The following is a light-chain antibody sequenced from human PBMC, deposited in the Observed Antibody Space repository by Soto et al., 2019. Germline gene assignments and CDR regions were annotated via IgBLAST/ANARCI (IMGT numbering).Light chain of an antibody. CDR3: ASYTTSSAVVV. J-gene: IGLJ2*01. V-gene: IGLV2-18*02. Sequence: QSALTQPPSVSASPGQSVTISCTGTSSDVGSYDRVSWYQQPPGTAPKLMIYEVSNRPSRVPDRFSGSKSGNTASLTISGLQAEDEADYFCASYTTSSAVVVFGGGTKLTVL. CDR1: SSDVGSYDR. CDR2: EVS.